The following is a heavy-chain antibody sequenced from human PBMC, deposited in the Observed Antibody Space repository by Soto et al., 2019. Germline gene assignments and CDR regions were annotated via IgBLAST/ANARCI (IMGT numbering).Heavy chain of an antibody. CDR2: VNNGGGGT. CDR1: GFTFSNYA. J-gene: IGHJ4*02. Sequence: GGSLRLSCAASGFTFSNYAMTLVRQAPGKGPEWISTVNNGGGGTYYADSVKGRFTISRDNSKNTLYLQVSSLRAEDTAVYYCAKERLGRGIDYWGQGILVTVSS. CDR3: AKERLGRGIDY. V-gene: IGHV3-23*01. D-gene: IGHD3-10*01.